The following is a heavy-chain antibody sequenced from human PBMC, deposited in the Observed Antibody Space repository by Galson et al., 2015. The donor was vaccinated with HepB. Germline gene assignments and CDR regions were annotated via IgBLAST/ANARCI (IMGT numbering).Heavy chain of an antibody. V-gene: IGHV3-48*03. J-gene: IGHJ4*02. Sequence: SLRLSCAASGFTFSSYEMNWVRQAPGKGLEWVSYISSSGSTIYYADSVKGRFTISRDNAKNSLYLQMNSLRAEDTAVYYCARGSGPLWFGDQIGGDYWGQGTLVTVSS. CDR3: ARGSGPLWFGDQIGGDY. CDR2: ISSSGSTI. D-gene: IGHD3-10*01. CDR1: GFTFSSYE.